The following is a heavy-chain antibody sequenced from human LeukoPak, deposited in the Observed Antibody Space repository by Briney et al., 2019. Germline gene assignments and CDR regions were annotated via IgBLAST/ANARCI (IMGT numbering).Heavy chain of an antibody. CDR3: ARGGHSSFDY. D-gene: IGHD3-16*01. Sequence: PGGSLRLSCAASGFTFSNFWLHWVRQAXGXGLEWVSRITSDGSNINYADSVQGRFTISRDNAKNTLYLQMNSLRAEDTAVYYCARGGHSSFDYWGQGALVTVSS. CDR2: ITSDGSNI. V-gene: IGHV3-74*01. CDR1: GFTFSNFW. J-gene: IGHJ4*02.